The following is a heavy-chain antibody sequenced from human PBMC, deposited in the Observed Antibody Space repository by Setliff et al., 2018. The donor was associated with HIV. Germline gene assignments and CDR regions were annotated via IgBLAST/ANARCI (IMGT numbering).Heavy chain of an antibody. D-gene: IGHD2-21*01. CDR3: ARQKDWMVVITGDLDS. CDR1: GYTFTGHY. V-gene: IGHV1-2*06. Sequence: ASVKVSCKASGYTFTGHYMHWVRQAPGQGLEWMGRINGNSGGTKYAEKLQGRVTMTRDPSISTAFMELYRLTSDDTAVYYWARQKDWMVVITGDLDSWGQGTLVTVSS. CDR2: INGNSGGT. J-gene: IGHJ4*02.